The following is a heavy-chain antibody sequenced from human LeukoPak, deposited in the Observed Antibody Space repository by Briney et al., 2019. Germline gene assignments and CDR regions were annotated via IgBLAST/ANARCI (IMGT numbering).Heavy chain of an antibody. D-gene: IGHD5-18*01. CDR1: GFTFSSYG. Sequence: GGSLRLSCAAPGFTFSSYGMHWVRQAPGKGLEWVAVIWYDGSNKYYADSVKGRFTISRDNSKNTLYLQMDSLRAEDTAVYYCARDLGNVDTAMFTPDYWGQGTLVTVSS. CDR2: IWYDGSNK. CDR3: ARDLGNVDTAMFTPDY. J-gene: IGHJ4*02. V-gene: IGHV3-33*01.